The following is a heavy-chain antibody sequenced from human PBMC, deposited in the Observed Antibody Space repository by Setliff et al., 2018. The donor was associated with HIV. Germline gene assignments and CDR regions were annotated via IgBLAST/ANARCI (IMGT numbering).Heavy chain of an antibody. CDR1: GGSISSYY. CDR3: ARIGSGWSVGWFDP. D-gene: IGHD6-13*01. Sequence: PSETLSLTCTVSGGSISSYYWSWIRQPAGKGLEWIGHIYISGSTNYNPSFNSRVTMSVDTSKNQFSLKLSSVIAADTAVYYCARIGSGWSVGWFDPWGQGTLVTVSS. CDR2: IYISGST. J-gene: IGHJ5*02. V-gene: IGHV4-4*07.